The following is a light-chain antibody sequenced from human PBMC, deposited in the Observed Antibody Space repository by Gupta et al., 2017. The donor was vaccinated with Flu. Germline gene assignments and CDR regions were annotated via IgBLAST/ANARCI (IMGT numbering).Light chain of an antibody. CDR1: QSVSSY. CDR3: QQRSNWPPLT. Sequence: ELVLTQSPATLSLSPGERATLSCRASQSVSSYLAWYQQKPGQAPRLLNYDASNRATGIPARFSGSGSGTDFTLTISSLEPEDFAVYYCQQRSNWPPLTFGGGTKVAIK. V-gene: IGKV3-11*01. CDR2: DAS. J-gene: IGKJ4*01.